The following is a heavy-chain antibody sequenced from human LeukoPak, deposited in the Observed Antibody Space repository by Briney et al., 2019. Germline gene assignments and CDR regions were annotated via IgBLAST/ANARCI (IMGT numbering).Heavy chain of an antibody. J-gene: IGHJ3*02. CDR2: IIPIFGTA. CDR1: GATFSSYA. D-gene: IGHD4-17*01. V-gene: IGHV1-69*13. CDR3: ARDRATYGDYVPYDAFDI. Sequence: SVKVSCKASGATFSSYAISWVRQAPGQGLEWMGGIIPIFGTANYAQKFQGRVTITADESTSTAYMELSSLRSEDTAVYYCARDRATYGDYVPYDAFDIWGQGTMVTVSS.